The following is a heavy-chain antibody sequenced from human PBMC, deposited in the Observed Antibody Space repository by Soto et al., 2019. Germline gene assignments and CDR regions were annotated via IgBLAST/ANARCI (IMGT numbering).Heavy chain of an antibody. Sequence: EVQLVESGGGLVQPGGSLRLSCAASGFTFSDHYMEWVRQAPGKGLEWVGRIRNKANSYNTEYAAPVKGRFTISRDDARNSRYLQMNRLKTEDTAVFYCARYSGSYSRGLDNWCQGTPVIVSS. J-gene: IGHJ4*02. V-gene: IGHV3-72*01. D-gene: IGHD1-26*01. CDR2: IRNKANSYNT. CDR1: GFTFSDHY. CDR3: ARYSGSYSRGLDN.